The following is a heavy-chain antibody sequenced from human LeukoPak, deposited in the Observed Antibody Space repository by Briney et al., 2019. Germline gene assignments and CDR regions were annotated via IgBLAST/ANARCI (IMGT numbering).Heavy chain of an antibody. D-gene: IGHD6-19*01. J-gene: IGHJ4*02. CDR2: IYTGGST. CDR3: AKDLTYGSSGQSDY. CDR1: GFTVSGSY. Sequence: PGGSLRLSCAASGFTVSGSYMSWVRQAPGKGLECVSVIYTGGSTNYADSVKGRFTISRDNSKNTLYLQMNSLRAEDTAVYYCAKDLTYGSSGQSDYWGQGTLVTVSS. V-gene: IGHV3-53*01.